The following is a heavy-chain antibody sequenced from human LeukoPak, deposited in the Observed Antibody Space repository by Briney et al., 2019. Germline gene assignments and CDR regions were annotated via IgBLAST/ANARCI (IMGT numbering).Heavy chain of an antibody. CDR3: ARVVSGSYPLFDY. D-gene: IGHD1-26*01. J-gene: IGHJ4*02. CDR2: ISSSSSYI. V-gene: IGHV3-21*01. CDR1: GFTFSSYS. Sequence: GGSLRLSCAASGFTFSSYSMNWARQAPGKGLEWVSSISSSSSYIYYADSVKGRFTISRDNAKNSLYLQMNSLRAEDTAVYYCARVVSGSYPLFDYWGQGTLVTVSS.